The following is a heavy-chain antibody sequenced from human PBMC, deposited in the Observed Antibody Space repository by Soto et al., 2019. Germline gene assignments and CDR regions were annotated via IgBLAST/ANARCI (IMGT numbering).Heavy chain of an antibody. J-gene: IGHJ5*02. V-gene: IGHV3-48*02. CDR3: ARDSTRPPSWFDP. CDR2: ISSSSSTI. CDR1: RFTFSYS. D-gene: IGHD4-17*01. Sequence: AGGSLRLSCAASRFTFSYSMNWVRQAPGKGLEWVSYISSSSSTIYYADSVKGRFTISRDNAKNSLYLQMNSLRDEDTAVYYCARDSTRPPSWFDPWGQGTLVTVSS.